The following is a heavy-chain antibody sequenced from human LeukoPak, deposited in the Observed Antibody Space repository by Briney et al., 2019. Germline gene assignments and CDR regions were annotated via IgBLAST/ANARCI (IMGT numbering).Heavy chain of an antibody. J-gene: IGHJ5*02. CDR3: ARKLKGSSWYGDWFDP. CDR2: MNPNSGNT. CDR1: GYTFTSYD. D-gene: IGHD6-13*01. Sequence: GASVKVSCKASGYTFTSYDINWVRQATGQGLEWMGWMNPNSGNTGYAQKFQGRVTMTRNTSISTAYMELSSLRSEDTAVYYCARKLKGSSWYGDWFDPWGQGTLVTVSS. V-gene: IGHV1-8*01.